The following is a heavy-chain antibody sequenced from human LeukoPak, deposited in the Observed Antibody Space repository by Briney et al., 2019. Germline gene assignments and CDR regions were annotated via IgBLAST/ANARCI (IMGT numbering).Heavy chain of an antibody. D-gene: IGHD7-27*01. CDR1: GFTVSDNY. CDR3: ARTLSNWEFDP. Sequence: GGSLRLSCAASGFTVSDNYMSWVRQAPGKGLEWVSVIYSGGSTYYADSVKGRFTISRDNSKNTLYLQMNYLRAEDTAVYYCARTLSNWEFDPWGQGTLVTVSS. J-gene: IGHJ5*02. V-gene: IGHV3-66*01. CDR2: IYSGGST.